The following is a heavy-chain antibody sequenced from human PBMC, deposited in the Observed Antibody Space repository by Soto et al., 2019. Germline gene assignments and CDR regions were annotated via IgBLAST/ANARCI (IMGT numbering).Heavy chain of an antibody. CDR1: GYTLTELS. CDR2: FDPEDGET. Sequence: ASVKVSCKVSGYTLTELSMHWVRQAPGKGLEWMGGFDPEDGETIYAQKFQGRVTMTEDTSTDTAYMELSSLRSEDTAVYHCANASLRPRDPRVQGHILVVVAATPPYTVYDAFDYSG. CDR3: ANASLRPRDPRVQGHILVVVAATPPYTVYDAFDY. J-gene: IGHJ4*01. D-gene: IGHD2-15*01. V-gene: IGHV1-24*01.